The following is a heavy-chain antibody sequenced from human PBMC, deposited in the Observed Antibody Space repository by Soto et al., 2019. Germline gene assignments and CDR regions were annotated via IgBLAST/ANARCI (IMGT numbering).Heavy chain of an antibody. D-gene: IGHD4-17*01. V-gene: IGHV3-23*01. CDR3: AHPRGYGVFDAIDI. Sequence: GGSLRLSCAASGFTFSTYAMNWVRQAPGKGLEGVAAITASGIAAWYADSVKGRFTISRDNSKNTLYLQMNSLRTEDTAVYYCAHPRGYGVFDAIDIWGQGTMGTVS. CDR2: ITASGIAA. CDR1: GFTFSTYA. J-gene: IGHJ3*02.